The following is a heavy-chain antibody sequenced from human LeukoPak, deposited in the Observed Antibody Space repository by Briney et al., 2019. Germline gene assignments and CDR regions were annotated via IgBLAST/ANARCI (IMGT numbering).Heavy chain of an antibody. J-gene: IGHJ4*02. V-gene: IGHV6-1*01. Sequence: SQTLSLTCALSGDSVSRNRIAWNWIRQSPSRGLEWLGRTWYNSKWYNDYAVSVKSRITINPDTSKNQFSLQLNSVTPEDTGVYYCARGTGWPLFDYWGQGTLVTVST. CDR1: GDSVSRNRIA. CDR2: TWYNSKWYN. D-gene: IGHD6-19*01. CDR3: ARGTGWPLFDY.